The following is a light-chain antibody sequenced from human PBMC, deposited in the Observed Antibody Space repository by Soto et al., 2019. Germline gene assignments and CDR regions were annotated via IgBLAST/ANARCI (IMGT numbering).Light chain of an antibody. CDR3: QQYDFLRT. CDR2: EAS. CDR1: QDIAKY. V-gene: IGKV1-33*01. J-gene: IGKJ5*01. Sequence: IQMTQSPSSLAASVGDRVTITCQASQDIAKYLNWYQQKPGKAPKLLIYEASYLVTGVPLRFSGSGSGTDFTFTISSLQPEDIATYYCQQYDFLRTFGQGTRLEIK.